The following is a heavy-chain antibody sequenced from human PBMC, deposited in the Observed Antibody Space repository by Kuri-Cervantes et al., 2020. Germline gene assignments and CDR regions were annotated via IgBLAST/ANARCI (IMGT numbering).Heavy chain of an antibody. CDR2: ISYDGSNK. J-gene: IGHJ6*02. V-gene: IGHV3-30-3*01. D-gene: IGHD3-3*01. CDR1: GFTFSSCA. CDR3: ARDRKTTYYDFWSGYSTFRYYYGMDV. Sequence: GESLKISCAAPGFTFSSCAMHWVRQAPGKGLEWVAVISYDGSNKYYADSVKGRFTISRDNSKNTLYLQMNSLRAEDTAVYYCARDRKTTYYDFWSGYSTFRYYYGMDVWGQGTTVTVSS.